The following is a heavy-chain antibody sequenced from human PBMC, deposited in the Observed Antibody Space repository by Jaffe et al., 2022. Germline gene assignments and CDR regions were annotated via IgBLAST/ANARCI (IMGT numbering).Heavy chain of an antibody. J-gene: IGHJ3*02. CDR1: GSSISSGYY. CDR3: ARVILLGSLPDFFDI. V-gene: IGHV4-38-2*01. CDR2: IYHSGST. Sequence: QVQLQESGPGLVKPSETLSLTCDVSGSSISSGYYWGWIRQPPGKGLEWIGSIYHSGSTFYSPSLRSRLTISVDTSKNQFSLNLRSVTAADTAVYYCARVILLGSLPDFFDIWGQGALVTVSS. D-gene: IGHD3-16*02.